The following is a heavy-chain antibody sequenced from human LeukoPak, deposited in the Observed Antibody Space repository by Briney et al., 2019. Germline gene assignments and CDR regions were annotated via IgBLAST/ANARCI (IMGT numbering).Heavy chain of an antibody. CDR2: ISGSSSYI. V-gene: IGHV3-11*06. CDR1: GFTFSDYY. Sequence: PGGSLRLSCAASGFTFSDYYMSWIRQAPGKGLEWVSSISGSSSYIYYADSVKGRFTISRDNAKNSLYLQMNSLRAEDTAVYYCARDREGYCSGGTCTNFDYWGQGTLVTVSS. CDR3: ARDREGYCSGGTCTNFDY. J-gene: IGHJ4*02. D-gene: IGHD2-15*01.